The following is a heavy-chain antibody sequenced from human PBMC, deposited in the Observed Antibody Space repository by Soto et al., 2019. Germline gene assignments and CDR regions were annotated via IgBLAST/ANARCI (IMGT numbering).Heavy chain of an antibody. J-gene: IGHJ3*02. CDR3: AREILRFLEWFPGGAFDI. V-gene: IGHV4-39*01. CDR2: IYYSGST. CDR1: GGSISSSSYY. D-gene: IGHD3-3*01. Sequence: PSETLSLTCTVSGGSISSSSYYWGWIRQPPGKGLEWIGSIYYSGSTYCNPSLKSRVTISVDTSKNQFSLKLSSVTAADTAVYYCAREILRFLEWFPGGAFDIWGQGTMVTVS.